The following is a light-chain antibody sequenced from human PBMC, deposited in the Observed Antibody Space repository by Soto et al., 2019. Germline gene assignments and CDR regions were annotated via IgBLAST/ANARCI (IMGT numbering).Light chain of an antibody. V-gene: IGKV1-5*03. CDR2: KAS. CDR3: QQYNIYSWT. J-gene: IGKJ1*01. Sequence: DIQMTQSPSTLSASVGDGVTITCRASESISTWLAWYQQKPGKAPNLLIYKASSLESGVPSRFSGSGSGTEFTLTISSLQPDDFATYYCQQYNIYSWTFGQGTKVDI. CDR1: ESISTW.